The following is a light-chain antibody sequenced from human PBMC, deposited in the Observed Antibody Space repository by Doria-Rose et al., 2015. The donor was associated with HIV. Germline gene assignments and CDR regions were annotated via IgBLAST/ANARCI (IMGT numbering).Light chain of an antibody. Sequence: ELTQPPSVSGAPGQRVTISCTGSTSNIGAHFDVHWYQQHPGTVPKLLIYTNVHRPSGVPDRFSGSRSGTSASLAISGLQSEDEADYYCQSYDLRLNDWVFGGGTKLTIL. V-gene: IGLV1-40*01. CDR1: TSNIGAHFD. J-gene: IGLJ3*02. CDR3: QSYDLRLNDWV. CDR2: TNV.